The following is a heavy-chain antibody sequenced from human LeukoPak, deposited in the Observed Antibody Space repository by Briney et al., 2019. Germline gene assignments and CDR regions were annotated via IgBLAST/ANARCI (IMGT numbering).Heavy chain of an antibody. V-gene: IGHV3-30*02. CDR2: IRYDGSNK. J-gene: IGHJ4*02. Sequence: GGSLRLSCAASGFTFRNYAMHWVRQGPGKGLEWVTFIRYDGSNKYYADSVKGRFTISRDNSKNTLYLQMNSLRAEDTAVYYCAKVGPYGSGSSDYWGQGTLVTVSS. D-gene: IGHD3-10*01. CDR1: GFTFRNYA. CDR3: AKVGPYGSGSSDY.